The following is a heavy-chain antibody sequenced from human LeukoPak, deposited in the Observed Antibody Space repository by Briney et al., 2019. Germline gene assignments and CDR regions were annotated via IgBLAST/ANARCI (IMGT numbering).Heavy chain of an antibody. J-gene: IGHJ4*02. CDR1: GYIFTSYN. V-gene: IGHV1-46*01. D-gene: IGHD3-16*01. Sequence: ASVKVSCKASGYIFTSYNMNWVRQAPAQGLEWVGIINPSGGSTNYAQNFQGRVTMTRHTSTSTVYIELSSLRCEETAVYYCARCAVHRRIFGDGLFALDYWGQGNLVTVSS. CDR2: INPSGGST. CDR3: ARCAVHRRIFGDGLFALDY.